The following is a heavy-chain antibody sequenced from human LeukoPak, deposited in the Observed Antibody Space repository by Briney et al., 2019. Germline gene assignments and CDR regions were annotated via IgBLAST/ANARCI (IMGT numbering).Heavy chain of an antibody. V-gene: IGHV1-3*01. CDR3: ARGSKDVLLWFGEEGDY. D-gene: IGHD3-10*01. CDR1: GYTFTSYG. Sequence: GASVKVSCKASGYTFTSYGISWVRQAPGQRLEWMGWINAGNGNTKYSQKFQGRVTITRDTSASTAYMELSSLRSEDTAVYYCARGSKDVLLWFGEEGDYWGQGTLVTVSS. CDR2: INAGNGNT. J-gene: IGHJ4*02.